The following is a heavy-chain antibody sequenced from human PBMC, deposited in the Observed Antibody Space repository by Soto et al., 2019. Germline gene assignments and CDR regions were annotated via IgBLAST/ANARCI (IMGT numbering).Heavy chain of an antibody. CDR3: ARFSAELSFLN. Sequence: QVQLQESGPGLVKPSQTLSLTCTVSGDSINNAAYYWSWIRQHPARGLECIGYIYYSGITYYSPSFKSLLSMSVDTSENQFSLKLTSVTAADTAVYYCARFSAELSFLNWGQGTLVTVSS. V-gene: IGHV4-31*01. J-gene: IGHJ4*02. D-gene: IGHD3-16*02. CDR2: IYYSGIT. CDR1: GDSINNAAYY.